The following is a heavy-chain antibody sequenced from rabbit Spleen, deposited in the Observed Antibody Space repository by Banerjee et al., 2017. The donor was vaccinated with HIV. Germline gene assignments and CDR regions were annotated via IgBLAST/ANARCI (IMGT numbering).Heavy chain of an antibody. CDR3: ARDSGSRFSSYGMDL. Sequence: QSLEESGGDLVKPGASLTLTCTASGVSFSSNHYMCWVRQAPGKGLEWIACIEGGSSAFSFFASWAKGRITISKTPSTTVTLQMASLTAGDPGNYFCARDSGSRFSSYGMDLWGPGTLVTVS. CDR1: GVSFSSNHY. D-gene: IGHD4-2*01. CDR2: IEGGSSAFS. J-gene: IGHJ6*01. V-gene: IGHV1S40*01.